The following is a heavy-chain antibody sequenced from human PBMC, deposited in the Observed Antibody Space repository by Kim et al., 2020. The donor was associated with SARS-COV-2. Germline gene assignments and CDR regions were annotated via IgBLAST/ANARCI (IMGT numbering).Heavy chain of an antibody. D-gene: IGHD6-13*01. V-gene: IGHV3-9*01. J-gene: IGHJ5*02. CDR2: ISWNSGSI. CDR1: GFTFDDYA. CDR3: AKGSIAAAGKSLLHWFDP. Sequence: GGSLRLSCAASGFTFDDYAMHWVRQAPGKGLEWVSGISWNSGSIGYADSVKGRYTISRDNAKNSLYLQMNSLRAEDTALYYCAKGSIAAAGKSLLHWFDPCGQGALVTVSS.